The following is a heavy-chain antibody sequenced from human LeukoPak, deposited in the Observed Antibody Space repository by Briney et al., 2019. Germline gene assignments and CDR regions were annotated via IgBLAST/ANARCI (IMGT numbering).Heavy chain of an antibody. J-gene: IGHJ6*02. V-gene: IGHV1-8*01. Sequence: ASVKVSCKASGYTFTSYDINWVRQAPGQGLEWMGWMNPNSGNTGYAQKFQGRVTMTRNTSISTAYMELSSLRSEDTAVYFCAREESGGLSWGMDVWGQGTTVTVSS. CDR3: AREESGGLSWGMDV. CDR1: GYTFTSYD. CDR2: MNPNSGNT. D-gene: IGHD3-10*01.